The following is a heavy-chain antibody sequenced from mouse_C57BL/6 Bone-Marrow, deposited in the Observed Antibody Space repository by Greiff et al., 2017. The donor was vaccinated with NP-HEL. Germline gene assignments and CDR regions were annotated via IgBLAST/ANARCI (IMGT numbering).Heavy chain of an antibody. CDR1: GFTFSSYG. Sequence: EVQVVESGGDLVKPGGSLKLSCAASGFTFSSYGMSWVRQTPDKRLEWVATISSGGSYTYYTDSVKGRFTISRDNAKNTLYLQMSSRKSEDTAMYYCARQGGTAQARGAMDYWGQGTSVTVSS. CDR3: ARQGGTAQARGAMDY. J-gene: IGHJ4*01. D-gene: IGHD3-2*02. CDR2: ISSGGSYT. V-gene: IGHV5-6*01.